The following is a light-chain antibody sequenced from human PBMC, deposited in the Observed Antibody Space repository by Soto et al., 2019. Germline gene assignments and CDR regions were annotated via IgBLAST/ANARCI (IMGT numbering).Light chain of an antibody. J-gene: IGKJ1*01. V-gene: IGKV3-15*01. CDR1: PSISNN. CDR3: QQYNNWPRT. CDR2: GAS. Sequence: EIVMTQSPDTLSVSPGDRVTLSCWASPSISNNLAWYQQKRGQAPRVLIYGASTRATGIPARFRGSGSGTDFTLTISSLQSEDFAVYFCQQYNNWPRTFGQGTRVEIK.